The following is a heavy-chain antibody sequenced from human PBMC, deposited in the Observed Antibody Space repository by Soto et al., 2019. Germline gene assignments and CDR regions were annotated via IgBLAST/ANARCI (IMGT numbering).Heavy chain of an antibody. V-gene: IGHV3-74*01. D-gene: IGHD6-13*01. CDR2: INGDGSST. J-gene: IGHJ3*02. CDR1: GFNFRTYW. Sequence: PGGSLRLSCAASGFNFRTYWMHWVRQAPGKGLVWVSRINGDGSSTTYADSVKGRITISRDNAKNTLYLQMDSLRAEDTAVYYCARDVSPGSSSLYLDAFDIWGQGTMVTVSS. CDR3: ARDVSPGSSSLYLDAFDI.